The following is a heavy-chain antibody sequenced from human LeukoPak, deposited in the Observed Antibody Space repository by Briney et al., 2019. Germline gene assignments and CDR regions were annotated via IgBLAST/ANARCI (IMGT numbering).Heavy chain of an antibody. CDR1: GGTFSSYA. Sequence: SVKVSCKASGGTFSSYAISWVRQAPGQGLEWMGGIIPIFGTANYAQKFQGRVTMTRDTSTSTVYMELSSLRSEDTAVYYCARAIVVVVAATPSIRPQNWFDPWGQGTLVTVSS. V-gene: IGHV1-69*05. J-gene: IGHJ5*02. CDR2: IIPIFGTA. CDR3: ARAIVVVVAATPSIRPQNWFDP. D-gene: IGHD2-15*01.